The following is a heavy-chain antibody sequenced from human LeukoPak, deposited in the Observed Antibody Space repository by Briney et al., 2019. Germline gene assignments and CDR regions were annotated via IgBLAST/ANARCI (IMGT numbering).Heavy chain of an antibody. CDR3: ARGSYYYDSSGYWPPFDY. V-gene: IGHV1-69*05. D-gene: IGHD3-22*01. CDR2: IIPIFGTA. CDR1: GGTFSSYA. Sequence: SVKVSCKASGGTFSSYAISWVRQAPGQGLEWMGGIIPIFGTANYAQKFQGRVTITTDESTSTAYMELSSLRSEDTAVYYCARGSYYYDSSGYWPPFDYWGQGTLVTVSS. J-gene: IGHJ4*02.